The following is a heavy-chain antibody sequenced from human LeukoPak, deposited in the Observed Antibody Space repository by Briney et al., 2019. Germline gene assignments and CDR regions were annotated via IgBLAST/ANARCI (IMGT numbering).Heavy chain of an antibody. Sequence: SETLSLTCTVSGCSISSGYYWGWIRQPPGKGLEWIGSIYYSGSTYYNPSLKSRVTISVDTSKNQFSLKLSSVTAADTAVYYCATLYCSSTSCHDAFDIWGQGTMVTVSS. CDR3: ATLYCSSTSCHDAFDI. J-gene: IGHJ3*02. D-gene: IGHD2-2*01. CDR2: IYYSGST. V-gene: IGHV4-38-2*02. CDR1: GCSISSGYY.